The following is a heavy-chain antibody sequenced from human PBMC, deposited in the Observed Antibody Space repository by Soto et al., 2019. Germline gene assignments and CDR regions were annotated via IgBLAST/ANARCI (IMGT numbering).Heavy chain of an antibody. CDR2: IYYSGST. J-gene: IGHJ5*02. Sequence: SETLSLTCPVSGGSISSGDYYWSWIRQPPGKGLEWIGYIYYSGSTYYNPSLKSRVTISVDTSKNQFSLKLSSVTAADTAVYYCARERPDGSRLDPWGQGTLVTSPQ. CDR3: ARERPDGSRLDP. CDR1: GGSISSGDYY. D-gene: IGHD6-13*01. V-gene: IGHV4-30-4*01.